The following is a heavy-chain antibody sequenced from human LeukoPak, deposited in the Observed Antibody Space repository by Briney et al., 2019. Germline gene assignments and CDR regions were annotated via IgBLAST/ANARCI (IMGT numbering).Heavy chain of an antibody. CDR2: INSDGSST. CDR3: AKDRGSGWYFDY. J-gene: IGHJ4*02. V-gene: IGHV3-74*01. D-gene: IGHD6-19*01. Sequence: GGSLRLSCAASGFTFSSYWMHWVRQAPGKGLVWVSRINSDGSSTSYADSVKGRFTISRGNSKNTLYLQMNSLRAEDTAVYYCAKDRGSGWYFDYWGQGTLVTVSS. CDR1: GFTFSSYW.